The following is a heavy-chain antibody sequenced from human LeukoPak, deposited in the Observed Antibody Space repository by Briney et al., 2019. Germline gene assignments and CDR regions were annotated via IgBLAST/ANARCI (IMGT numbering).Heavy chain of an antibody. D-gene: IGHD4-17*01. CDR3: ARDQPAYRSMTTVTPGYFDY. CDR2: ISSSSSYT. CDR1: GFTFSDYY. V-gene: IGHV3-11*05. Sequence: GGSLRLPCAASGFTFSDYYMSWIRQAPGKGLEWVSYISSSSSYTNYADSVKGRFTISRDNAKNSLYLQMNSLRAEDTAVYYCARDQPAYRSMTTVTPGYFDYWGQGTLVTVSS. J-gene: IGHJ4*02.